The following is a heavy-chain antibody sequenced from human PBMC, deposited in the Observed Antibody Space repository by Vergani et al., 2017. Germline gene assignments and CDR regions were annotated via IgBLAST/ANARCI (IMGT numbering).Heavy chain of an antibody. CDR1: GFTFDDYA. V-gene: IGHV3-13*01. CDR3: ARARAARPNAFDI. Sequence: EVQLVESGGGLVQPGRSLRLSCAASGFTFDDYAMHWVRQAPGKGLEWVSGIGTTGDTGDTYYPGSVKGRFTISRENAKNSLYLQMNSLRAGDTAVYYCARARAARPNAFDIWGQGTMVTVSS. J-gene: IGHJ3*02. CDR2: IGTTGDTGDT. D-gene: IGHD6-6*01.